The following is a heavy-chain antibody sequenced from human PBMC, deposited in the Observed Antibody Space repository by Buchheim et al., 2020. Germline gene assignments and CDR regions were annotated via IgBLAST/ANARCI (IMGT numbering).Heavy chain of an antibody. V-gene: IGHV3-30*18. CDR3: AKDVGSEAAAMDS. CDR1: GFTFSRNG. J-gene: IGHJ4*02. Sequence: QVQLVESGGGVVQPGRSLRLSCAASGFTFSRNGMHWVRQAPGKGLEWVAVVSYDGDKKYYVDSVKGRFTISRDNSKNTVYLQMNSLRAEDTAVYYCAKDVGSEAAAMDSWGQGT. CDR2: VSYDGDKK. D-gene: IGHD6-13*01.